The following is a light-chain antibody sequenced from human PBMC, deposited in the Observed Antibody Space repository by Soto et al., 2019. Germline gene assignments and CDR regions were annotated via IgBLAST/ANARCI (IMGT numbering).Light chain of an antibody. CDR1: QSIGGY. CDR3: QQSYSTPRT. V-gene: IGKV1-39*01. J-gene: IGKJ1*01. Sequence: DIKMTQSPSSLSASVGDRVTITCRASQSIGGYLNWYQQKPGKAPNLLIFAASSLQSGVPSRFSGSGSGTDFTLTISSLQPEDFATYYCQQSYSTPRTFGQGGMVDIK. CDR2: AAS.